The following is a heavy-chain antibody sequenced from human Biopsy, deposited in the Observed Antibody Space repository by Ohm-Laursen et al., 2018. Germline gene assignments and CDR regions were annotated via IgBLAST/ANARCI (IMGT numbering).Heavy chain of an antibody. CDR1: GGSISNNNYY. CDR2: IFYRGST. Sequence: SDTLSLTCTVSGGSISNNNYYWGWNRQPPGKGLEWIGSIFYRGSTHYKPSLKSRVNISVDTSKNQFSLKLNSVTAADTAVYYCARDYDTSGYYYVSWGQGTLVTVSS. CDR3: ARDYDTSGYYYVS. D-gene: IGHD3-22*01. J-gene: IGHJ5*02. V-gene: IGHV4-39*01.